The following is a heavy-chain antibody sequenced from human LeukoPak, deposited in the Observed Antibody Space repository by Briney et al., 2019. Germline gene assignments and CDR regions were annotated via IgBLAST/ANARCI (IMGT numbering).Heavy chain of an antibody. CDR1: GFTFSSYS. Sequence: PGGSLRLSCAASGFTFSSYSMNWVRQAPGKGLEWVSSISSSSSYIYYADSVKGRFTISRDNAKNSLYLQMNSLRAEDTAVYYCASPLGVVLRSSYGMDVWGQGTTVTVSS. D-gene: IGHD2-8*02. V-gene: IGHV3-21*01. CDR3: ASPLGVVLRSSYGMDV. J-gene: IGHJ6*02. CDR2: ISSSSSYI.